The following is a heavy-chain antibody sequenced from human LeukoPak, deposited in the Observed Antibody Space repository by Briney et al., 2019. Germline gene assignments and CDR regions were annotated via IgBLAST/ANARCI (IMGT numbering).Heavy chain of an antibody. CDR1: GFTFSSYG. V-gene: IGHV3-30*02. Sequence: GGSLRLSCAASGFTFSSYGMHWVRQAPGKGLEWVAFIRYDGSNKYYADSVKGRFTISRDNSKNTLYLQMNSLRAEDTAVYYCAKANYCSSTSCYVWVAGFRYMDVWGKGTTVTVSS. CDR3: AKANYCSSTSCYVWVAGFRYMDV. D-gene: IGHD2-2*01. J-gene: IGHJ6*03. CDR2: IRYDGSNK.